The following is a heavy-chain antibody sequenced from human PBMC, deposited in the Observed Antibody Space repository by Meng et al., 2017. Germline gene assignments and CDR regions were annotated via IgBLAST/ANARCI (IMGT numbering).Heavy chain of an antibody. Sequence: PGSVKPSGPLSLTGAVSGGSSSSSNWWSWDRQPPGKGLEWIGEIYHSGSTNYNPSLKSRVTISVDKSKTQFSLKLSSVTAADTAVYYCARARLLWFGGAVWFDPWGQGTLVTVSS. CDR3: ARARLLWFGGAVWFDP. D-gene: IGHD3-10*01. CDR1: GGSSSSSNW. J-gene: IGHJ5*02. CDR2: IYHSGST. V-gene: IGHV4-4*02.